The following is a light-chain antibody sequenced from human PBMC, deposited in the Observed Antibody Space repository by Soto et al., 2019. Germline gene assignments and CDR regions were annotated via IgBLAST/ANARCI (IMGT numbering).Light chain of an antibody. V-gene: IGKV3-15*01. J-gene: IGKJ1*01. CDR2: GAS. CDR1: QSVSSN. CDR3: QQYNNWWT. Sequence: EIVMTQSPATLSVSPGERATLSCRASQSVSSNLAWYQQKPGQAPRLLIYGASTKATGIPARFSGSGSGTAFTLTISSLQSEDFEVYYCQQYNNWWTFGQGTKVEIK.